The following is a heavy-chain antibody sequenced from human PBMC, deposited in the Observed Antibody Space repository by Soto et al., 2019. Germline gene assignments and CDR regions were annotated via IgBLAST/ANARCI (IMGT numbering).Heavy chain of an antibody. CDR2: INPNSGGT. V-gene: IGHV1-2*02. CDR1: GYTFTGYY. D-gene: IGHD3-9*01. Sequence: ASVKVSCKASGYTFTGYYMHWVRQAPGQGLEWMGWINPNSGGTNYAQKFQGRVTMTRDTSISTAYMELSRLRSDDTAVYYCARERILTGYTYYYYYGMDVWGQGTTVTVSS. CDR3: ARERILTGYTYYYYYGMDV. J-gene: IGHJ6*02.